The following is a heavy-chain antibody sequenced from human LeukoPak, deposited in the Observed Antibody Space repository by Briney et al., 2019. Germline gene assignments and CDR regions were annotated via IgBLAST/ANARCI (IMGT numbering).Heavy chain of an antibody. D-gene: IGHD1-26*01. CDR1: GFTVSSNY. Sequence: PGGSLRLSCAASGFTVSSNYMSWVRQAPGKGLEWVSVIYSGGSTYYADSVKGRFTISRDNSKNTLYLQMNSLRAEDTAVYYCASFGGATQYYYYYGMDVWGQGTTVTVSS. CDR2: IYSGGST. J-gene: IGHJ6*02. CDR3: ASFGGATQYYYYYGMDV. V-gene: IGHV3-53*01.